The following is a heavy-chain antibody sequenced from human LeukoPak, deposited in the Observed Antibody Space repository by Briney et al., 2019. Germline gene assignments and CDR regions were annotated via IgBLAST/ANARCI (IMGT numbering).Heavy chain of an antibody. J-gene: IGHJ6*02. V-gene: IGHV3-9*01. Sequence: GGSLRLSCAASGFTFDDYAMHWVRHAPGKGLEWVSGISWNSGSIGYADSVKGRFTISRDNAKNSLYLQMNSLRAEDTALYYCAKDKDCSSTSCYYYYGMDVWGQGTTVTVSS. CDR3: AKDKDCSSTSCYYYYGMDV. CDR1: GFTFDDYA. CDR2: ISWNSGSI. D-gene: IGHD2-2*01.